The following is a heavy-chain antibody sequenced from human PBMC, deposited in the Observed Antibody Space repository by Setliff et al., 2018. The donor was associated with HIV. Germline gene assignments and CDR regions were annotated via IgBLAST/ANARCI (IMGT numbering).Heavy chain of an antibody. Sequence: ASVKVSCKASGYTFTDYYMHWVRQAPGQGLEWMGRINPNSDGTIYVQKFQGRVTMTRDTSMSTAYMELSRLRSDDTGVYYCASKGHCNNCAGPDAFDIWGQGTTVTVSS. CDR2: INPNSDGT. J-gene: IGHJ3*02. V-gene: IGHV1-2*05. D-gene: IGHD2-8*01. CDR1: GYTFTDYY. CDR3: ASKGHCNNCAGPDAFDI.